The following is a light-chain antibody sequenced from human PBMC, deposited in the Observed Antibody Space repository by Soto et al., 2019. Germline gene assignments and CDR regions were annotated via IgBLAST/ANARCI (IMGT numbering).Light chain of an antibody. CDR1: QSVSSN. J-gene: IGKJ1*01. CDR2: GAS. CDR3: QQYNKWPPWT. V-gene: IGKV3-15*01. Sequence: ERVMTQSPATLAVSPGESATLSCRASQSVSSNLAWYQQKPGQAPRLLIYGASTRATGIPARFSGSGSGTEFTLTISSLQSEDSAVYYCQQYNKWPPWTFGQGTKVEIK.